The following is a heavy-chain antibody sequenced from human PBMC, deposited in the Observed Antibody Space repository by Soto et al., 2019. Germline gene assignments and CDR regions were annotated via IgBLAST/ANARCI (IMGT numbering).Heavy chain of an antibody. Sequence: EVQLVESGGGLVQPGGSLKLSCAASGFTFSGSAMHWVRQASGNGLEWVGRIRSKANSYATAYAASVKGRFTISRDDPKNTAYLQMNSLKTENTAVYYCTSGPGQWLPNTPWVDYWAQGTLVTLSS. CDR2: IRSKANSYAT. D-gene: IGHD6-19*01. J-gene: IGHJ4*02. CDR1: GFTFSGSA. CDR3: TSGPGQWLPNTPWVDY. V-gene: IGHV3-73*01.